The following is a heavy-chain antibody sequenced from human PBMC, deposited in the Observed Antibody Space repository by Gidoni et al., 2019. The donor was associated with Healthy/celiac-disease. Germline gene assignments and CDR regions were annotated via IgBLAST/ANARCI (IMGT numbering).Heavy chain of an antibody. CDR2: IRSKANSYAT. J-gene: IGHJ6*02. V-gene: IGHV3-73*02. D-gene: IGHD6-6*01. CDR3: RFIAARPDYYYYYGMDV. CDR1: GFTFSGSA. Sequence: EVQLVESGGGLVQPGGSLKLSCAASGFTFSGSAMHWVRQASGKGLEWVGRIRSKANSYATAYAASVKGRFTISRDDSKNTAYLQMNSLKTEDTAVYYCRFIAARPDYYYYYGMDVWGQGTTVTVSS.